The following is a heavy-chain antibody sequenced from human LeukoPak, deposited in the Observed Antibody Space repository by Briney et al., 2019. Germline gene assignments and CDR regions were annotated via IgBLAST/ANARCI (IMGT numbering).Heavy chain of an antibody. CDR3: TSDLEWELLDY. CDR1: GFTFSNAW. CDR2: IKSKADGGTT. D-gene: IGHD1-26*01. V-gene: IGHV3-15*01. Sequence: GGSLRLSCAASGFTFSNAWMSWVRQAPGKGLEWVGRIKSKADGGTTDYAAPVNGRFTILRGDPINMVYLQMNSLKSEDTAVYYCTSDLEWELLDYWGQGTLVTVSS. J-gene: IGHJ4*02.